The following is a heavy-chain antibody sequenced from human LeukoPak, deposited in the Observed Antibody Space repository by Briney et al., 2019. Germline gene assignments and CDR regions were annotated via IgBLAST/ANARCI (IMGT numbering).Heavy chain of an antibody. Sequence: HPGRSLRLSCAASGFTFSSYGMHWVRQAPGKGLEWVAVIWYDGSNKYYADSVKGRFTISRDNSKNTLYLQMNSLRAEDTAVYYCAKETFNSGIYGSSGYYDFDYWGQGTLVTVSS. CDR3: AKETFNSGIYGSSGYYDFDY. CDR1: GFTFSSYG. V-gene: IGHV3-33*06. CDR2: IWYDGSNK. J-gene: IGHJ4*02. D-gene: IGHD3-22*01.